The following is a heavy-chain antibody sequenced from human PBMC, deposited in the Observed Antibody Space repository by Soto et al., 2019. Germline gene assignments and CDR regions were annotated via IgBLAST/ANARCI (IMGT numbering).Heavy chain of an antibody. D-gene: IGHD3-22*01. CDR2: IYHTGNA. V-gene: IGHV4-39*01. CDR3: ARDFFDSSDYTTNWFDP. CDR1: GDSISNSRFY. Sequence: PSETLSLTCSVSGDSISNSRFYWAWIRQPPGEGLEWIGSIYHTGNAYYNPSLKSRVTISVDTSKNQFSLKLTSVTAADAALYYCARDFFDSSDYTTNWFDPWGQGTLVTVSP. J-gene: IGHJ5*02.